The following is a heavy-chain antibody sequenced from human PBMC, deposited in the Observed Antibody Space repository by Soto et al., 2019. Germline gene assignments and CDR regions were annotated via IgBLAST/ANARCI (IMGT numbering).Heavy chain of an antibody. CDR1: GGSVSSGSYY. J-gene: IGHJ6*02. Sequence: PSETLSLTCTVSGGSVSSGSYYWSWIRQPPGKGLEWIGYIYYSGSTNYNPSLKSRVTISVDTSKNKFSLKLSSVTAADTGVYYCARDLGGFSDFWSGYSHYGMDVWGQGSTVTVSS. D-gene: IGHD3-3*01. V-gene: IGHV4-61*01. CDR2: IYYSGST. CDR3: ARDLGGFSDFWSGYSHYGMDV.